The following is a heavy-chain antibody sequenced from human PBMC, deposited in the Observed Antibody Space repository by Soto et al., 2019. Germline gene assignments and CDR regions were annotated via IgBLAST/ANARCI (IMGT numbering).Heavy chain of an antibody. CDR3: ARGGGNWNYYYYYGMDL. Sequence: GGSLRLSCAASGFTFSSYSMNWVRQAPGKGLEWVSYISSSSSTIYYADSVKGRFTISRDNAKNSLYLQMNSLRDEDTAVYYCARGGGNWNYYYYYGMDLWGHGTTVTVSS. V-gene: IGHV3-48*02. CDR1: GFTFSSYS. D-gene: IGHD1-1*01. CDR2: ISSSSSTI. J-gene: IGHJ6*02.